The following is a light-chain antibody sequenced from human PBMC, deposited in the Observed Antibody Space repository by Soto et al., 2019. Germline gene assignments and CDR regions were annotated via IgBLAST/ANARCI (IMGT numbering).Light chain of an antibody. V-gene: IGLV2-8*01. CDR2: EVT. CDR3: SSYRKTTFPHVV. Sequence: QSALTQPPSASGSPGQSVTISCTGSSSDVGGYEYVSWYQQHPGKAPKLIIFEVTYRPTGISHRFSASKSGNTASLTISGLEAEDEAFYYCSSYRKTTFPHVVFGGGTKVTVL. J-gene: IGLJ2*01. CDR1: SSDVGGYEY.